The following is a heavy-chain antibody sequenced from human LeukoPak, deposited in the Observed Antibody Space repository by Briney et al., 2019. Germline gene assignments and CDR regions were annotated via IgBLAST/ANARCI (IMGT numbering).Heavy chain of an antibody. Sequence: ASVKVSCKVSGYTLTELSMHWVRQAPGKGLEWMGGFDPEDGETIYAQKFQGRVTITADESTSTAYMELSSLRSEDTAVYYCARLGPITMVRGVINYYYGMDVWGQGTTVTVSS. D-gene: IGHD3-10*01. CDR1: GYTLTELS. V-gene: IGHV1-24*01. CDR3: ARLGPITMVRGVINYYYGMDV. CDR2: FDPEDGET. J-gene: IGHJ6*02.